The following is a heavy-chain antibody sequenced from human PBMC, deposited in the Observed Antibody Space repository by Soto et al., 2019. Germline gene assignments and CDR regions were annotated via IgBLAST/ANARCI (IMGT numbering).Heavy chain of an antibody. D-gene: IGHD3-9*01. J-gene: IGHJ5*02. V-gene: IGHV4-34*01. CDR1: GCSISSYY. Sequence: PSETLSLTCTVSGCSISSYYWSWIRQPPGKGLEWIGEINHSGSTNYNPSLKSRVTISVDTSKNQFSLKLSSVTAADTAVYYCARGQNYDILTGYYSNWFDPWGQGTLVTVSS. CDR2: INHSGST. CDR3: ARGQNYDILTGYYSNWFDP.